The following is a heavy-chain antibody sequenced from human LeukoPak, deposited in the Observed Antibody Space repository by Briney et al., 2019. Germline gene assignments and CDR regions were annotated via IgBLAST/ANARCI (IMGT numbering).Heavy chain of an antibody. V-gene: IGHV4-30-4*01. CDR2: IYYSGST. D-gene: IGHD3-10*01. J-gene: IGHJ2*01. CDR3: ARLTMFRGVIYGTDWHSDL. CDR1: GGSISSGDYY. Sequence: PSETLSLTCTVSGGSISSGDYYWSRLRQPPGKGLEWIGYIYYSGSTYYNPSIKCRVTISVDASKSQYSLKLSSVTAADTAVYYCARLTMFRGVIYGTDWHSDLWGRGTLVTVSS.